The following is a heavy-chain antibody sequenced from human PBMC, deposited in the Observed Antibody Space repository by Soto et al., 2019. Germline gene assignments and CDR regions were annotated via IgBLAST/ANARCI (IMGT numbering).Heavy chain of an antibody. V-gene: IGHV4-4*07. CDR1: VGSISRYY. J-gene: IGHJ4*02. CDR3: ARDVGYCSSTSCYTGPFDY. D-gene: IGHD2-2*02. Sequence: LSLTCTISVGSISRYYCSWIRQPAGKGLEWIGRIYTSGSTNYNPSLKSRVTMSVDTSKNQFSLKLSSVTAADTAVYYCARDVGYCSSTSCYTGPFDYWGQGTLVTVSS. CDR2: IYTSGST.